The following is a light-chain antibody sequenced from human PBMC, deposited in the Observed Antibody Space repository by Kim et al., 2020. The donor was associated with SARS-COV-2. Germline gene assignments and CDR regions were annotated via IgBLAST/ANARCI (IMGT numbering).Light chain of an antibody. CDR2: GKN. CDR3: NSRDSSGNHLV. V-gene: IGLV3-19*01. Sequence: ALGQPVRITCQGDSLRSYYASWYQQKPGQAPVLVIYGKNNRPSGIPDRFSGSSSGNTASLTITGAQAEDEADYDCNSRDSSGNHLVFGGGTQLTVL. CDR1: SLRSYY. J-gene: IGLJ2*01.